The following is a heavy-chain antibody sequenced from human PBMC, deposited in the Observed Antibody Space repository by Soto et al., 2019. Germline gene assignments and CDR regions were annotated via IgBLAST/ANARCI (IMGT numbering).Heavy chain of an antibody. J-gene: IGHJ4*02. CDR3: ARGVETFHY. Sequence: QVQLVQSGAEVKKPGASVKVSCKASGYTFADYGFSWVRQAPGQGLEWMGWISAYTCNTNDPQKLQGRVTMTTDTPTRTAYMELRSRSSDDTAVYYCARGVETFHYWGPGTLVTVSS. CDR2: ISAYTCNT. D-gene: IGHD3-16*01. CDR1: GYTFADYG. V-gene: IGHV1-18*01.